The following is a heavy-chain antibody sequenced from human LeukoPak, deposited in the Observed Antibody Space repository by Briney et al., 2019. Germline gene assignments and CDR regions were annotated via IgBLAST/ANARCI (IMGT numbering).Heavy chain of an antibody. D-gene: IGHD3-3*01. CDR3: ARGIWSRTVSSYYFDY. J-gene: IGHJ4*02. CDR1: GYTFTNYA. CDR2: INAGNGNT. V-gene: IGHV1-3*01. Sequence: GASVKVSCKASGYTFTNYAMQWVRQAPGQRLEWMGWINAGNGNTRYSQRFQGRVTITRDTSASTAYMEVTSLRSGDTAVYYCARGIWSRTVSSYYFDYWGQGTLVTVSS.